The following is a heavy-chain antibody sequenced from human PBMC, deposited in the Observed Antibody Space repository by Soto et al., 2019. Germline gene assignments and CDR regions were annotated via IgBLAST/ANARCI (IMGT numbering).Heavy chain of an antibody. CDR1: GFTFSSYA. D-gene: IGHD4-17*01. CDR3: ARDYGDYSDYIFDY. CDR2: ISYDGSNK. J-gene: IGHJ4*02. V-gene: IGHV3-30-3*01. Sequence: GGSLRLSCAASGFTFSSYAMHWVRQAPGKGLEWVAVISYDGSNKYYADSVKGRFTISRDNSKNTLYLQMNSLRAEDTAVYYCARDYGDYSDYIFDYLGQGTLVTVSS.